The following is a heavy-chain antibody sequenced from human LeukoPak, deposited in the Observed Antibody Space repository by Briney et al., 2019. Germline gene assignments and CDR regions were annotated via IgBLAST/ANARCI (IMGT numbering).Heavy chain of an antibody. CDR1: GGSFSGYY. V-gene: IGHV4-34*01. CDR3: ARGLSDVY. CDR2: INHSGST. Sequence: SEPLSLTCAVSGGSFSGYYWTWIRQPPGKGLEWIGEINHSGSTNYNPSLKSRVTISIDTSKNQFSLILSSVTAADTAVYYCARGLSDVYWGQGTLVTVSS. J-gene: IGHJ4*02.